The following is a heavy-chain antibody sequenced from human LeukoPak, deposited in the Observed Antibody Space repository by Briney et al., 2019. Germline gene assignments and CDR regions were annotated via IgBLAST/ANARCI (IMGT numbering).Heavy chain of an antibody. V-gene: IGHV3-23*01. D-gene: IGHD3-3*01. CDR2: ISGSGGAT. CDR3: AKVPVFSLTISEVVTDDAFDI. J-gene: IGHJ3*02. CDR1: GFTFSSYA. Sequence: PGGSLRLSCAASGFTFSSYAMSWVRQAPGKGLEWVSAISGSGGATYYAHSGKGQFTISRDNSKNTLYLQMNSLRAEDTAVYYCAKVPVFSLTISEVVTDDAFDIWGQGTIVTVSS.